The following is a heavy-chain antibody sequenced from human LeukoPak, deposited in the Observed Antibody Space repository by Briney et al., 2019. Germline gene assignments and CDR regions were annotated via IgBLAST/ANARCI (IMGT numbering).Heavy chain of an antibody. J-gene: IGHJ6*03. Sequence: SETLSLTCTVSGGSISNKYWSWIRQPPGKGLEWIGYIYYSGSTNYNPSLKSRVTISVDTSKNQFSLKLSSVTAADTAVYYCARALRFLNYYYYYMDVWGKGTTVTVSS. CDR2: IYYSGST. CDR1: GGSISNKY. CDR3: ARALRFLNYYYYYMDV. V-gene: IGHV4-59*12. D-gene: IGHD3-3*01.